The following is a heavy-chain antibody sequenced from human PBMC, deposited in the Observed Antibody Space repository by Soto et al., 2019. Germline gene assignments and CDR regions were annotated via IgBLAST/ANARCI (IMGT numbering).Heavy chain of an antibody. CDR2: INPNSGST. CDR3: ARAGIAYCSSTTCYLYYYVMDV. Sequence: GASVKVSCKASGYSVTSYYMHWVRQAPGQGLEWMGIINPNSGSTTYAQKFQGRVTRTRDTSTRTVYMELTSLTSGDTAVYYCARAGIAYCSSTTCYLYYYVMDVWGQGTTVTVS. CDR1: GYSVTSYY. D-gene: IGHD2-2*01. V-gene: IGHV1-46*01. J-gene: IGHJ6*02.